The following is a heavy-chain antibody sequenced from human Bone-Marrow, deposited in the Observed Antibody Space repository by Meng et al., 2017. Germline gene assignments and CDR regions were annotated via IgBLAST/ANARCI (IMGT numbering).Heavy chain of an antibody. D-gene: IGHD2/OR15-2a*01. J-gene: IGHJ4*02. CDR3: ARDRDRQNAARFDY. Sequence: GGSLRPSCAAAGFTFSSYEMNWVRQAPGKGLEWVSYISSSGTTIYYADSVKGRFTISRDNAKNSLYLQMNSLRAEDTAVYYCARDRDRQNAARFDYWGQGTLVTVSS. CDR2: ISSSGTTI. V-gene: IGHV3-48*03. CDR1: GFTFSSYE.